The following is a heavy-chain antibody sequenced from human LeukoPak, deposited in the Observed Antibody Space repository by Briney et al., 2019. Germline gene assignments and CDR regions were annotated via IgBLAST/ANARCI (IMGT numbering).Heavy chain of an antibody. CDR1: GGSISSGDYY. V-gene: IGHV4-30-4*01. Sequence: PSQTLSLTCTVSGGSISSGDYYWRWLRQPPGKGLEWIGYIYYSGSTYYNPSLKSRVTISVDTSKNQFSLKLSSVTAADTAVYYCARDRGHTVTTQESNWFDPWGQGTLVTVSS. J-gene: IGHJ5*02. CDR3: ARDRGHTVTTQESNWFDP. D-gene: IGHD4-17*01. CDR2: IYYSGST.